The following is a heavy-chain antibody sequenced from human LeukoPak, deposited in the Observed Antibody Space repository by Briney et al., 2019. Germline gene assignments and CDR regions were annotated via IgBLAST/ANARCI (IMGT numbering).Heavy chain of an antibody. V-gene: IGHV3-53*01. CDR2: IYSGGSP. D-gene: IGHD3-22*01. J-gene: IGHJ5*02. CDR3: ARDNSVDDNAWWFDP. CDR1: GFTVRSSY. Sequence: GGSLRLSCAASGFTVRSSYMSWVRQAAGKGLEWVSVIYSGGSPEYADSAKGRFTITTDNSKNTLYLQMNSLRVEDTAIYYCARDNSVDDNAWWFDPWGQGTLVTVSS.